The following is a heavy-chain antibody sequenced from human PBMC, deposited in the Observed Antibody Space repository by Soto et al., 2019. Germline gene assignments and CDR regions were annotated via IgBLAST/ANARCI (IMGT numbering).Heavy chain of an antibody. Sequence: GGSLRLSCAASGFTVSSNYMSWVRQAPGKGLEWVSVIYSGGSTYYADSVKGRFTISRDNSKNTLYLQMSSLRAEDTAVYYCVKDQYYYGSGQDAFDIWGQGTMVTVSS. J-gene: IGHJ3*02. CDR1: GFTVSSNY. V-gene: IGHV3-66*01. D-gene: IGHD3-10*01. CDR3: VKDQYYYGSGQDAFDI. CDR2: IYSGGST.